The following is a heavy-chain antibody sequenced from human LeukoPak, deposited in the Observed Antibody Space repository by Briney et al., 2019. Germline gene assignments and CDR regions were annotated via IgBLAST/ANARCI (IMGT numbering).Heavy chain of an antibody. J-gene: IGHJ4*02. CDR1: GFTFSSYS. Sequence: GGSLRLSCAASGFTFSSYSMNWVRQAPGKGLEWVSYISSSSSTIYYADSVKGRFTISRDNAKNSLYLQMNSLRGEDTAVYYCAKDLDYGDYPTRGAFDYWGQGTLVTVSS. D-gene: IGHD4-17*01. V-gene: IGHV3-48*04. CDR3: AKDLDYGDYPTRGAFDY. CDR2: ISSSSSTI.